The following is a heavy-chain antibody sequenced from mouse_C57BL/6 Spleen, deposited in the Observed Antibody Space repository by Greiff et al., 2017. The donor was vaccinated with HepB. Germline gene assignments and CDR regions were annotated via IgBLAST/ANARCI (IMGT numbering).Heavy chain of an antibody. D-gene: IGHD2-1*01. Sequence: VQRVESGPGLVAPSQSLSITCTVSGFSLTSYGVDWVRQPPGKGLEWLGVIWGGGSTNYNSALMSRLSISKDNSKSQVFLKMNSLQTDDTAMYYCATLYYGNWGYAMDYWGQGTSVTVSS. CDR1: GFSLTSYG. CDR2: IWGGGST. V-gene: IGHV2-9*01. CDR3: ATLYYGNWGYAMDY. J-gene: IGHJ4*01.